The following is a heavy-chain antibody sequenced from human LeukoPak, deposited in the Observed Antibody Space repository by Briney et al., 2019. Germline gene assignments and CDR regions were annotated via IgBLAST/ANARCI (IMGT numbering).Heavy chain of an antibody. CDR1: GGSISSGSYY. Sequence: SQTLSFTCTVSGGSISSGSYYWSWIRQPAGKGLEWIGRIYTSGSTNYNPSLKSRVTISVDTSKNQFSLKLSSVTAADTAVYYCASYPGFDYWGQGTLVTVSS. CDR3: ASYPGFDY. V-gene: IGHV4-61*02. CDR2: IYTSGST. J-gene: IGHJ4*02.